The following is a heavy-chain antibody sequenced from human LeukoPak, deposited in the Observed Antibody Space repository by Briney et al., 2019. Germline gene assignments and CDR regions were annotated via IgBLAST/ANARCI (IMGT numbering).Heavy chain of an antibody. D-gene: IGHD4-23*01. J-gene: IGHJ6*02. V-gene: IGHV1-18*01. CDR2: ISGYNGNT. Sequence: GASVKVSCKASGYTFINYDIRWVRQAPGQVLEWMGWISGYNGNTNYAQKFQGRVTMTTGTSTSTAYMELRSLRSDDTAVYYCAREVTHHVYYGMDVWGQGTTVTVSS. CDR1: GYTFINYD. CDR3: AREVTHHVYYGMDV.